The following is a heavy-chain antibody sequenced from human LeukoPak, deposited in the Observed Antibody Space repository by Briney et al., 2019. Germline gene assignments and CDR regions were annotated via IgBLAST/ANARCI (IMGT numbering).Heavy chain of an antibody. CDR2: VYISGST. J-gene: IGHJ4*02. CDR1: GFTVSSNY. D-gene: IGHD1-26*01. V-gene: IGHV3-66*01. Sequence: GGSLRLSCAASGFTVSSNYTTWFRQAPGKGLEWVSVVYISGSTYYADSAKGRFTISRDNSNNTLYLQMNSLRAEDTAVYYCARGYRSQSSRGSYYFESIDYWGQGTLVAVSS. CDR3: ARGYRSQSSRGSYYFESIDY.